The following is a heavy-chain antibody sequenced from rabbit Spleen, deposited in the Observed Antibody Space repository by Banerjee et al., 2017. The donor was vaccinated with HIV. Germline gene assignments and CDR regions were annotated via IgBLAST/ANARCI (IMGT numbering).Heavy chain of an antibody. J-gene: IGHJ4*01. CDR3: ARDSYDDYGDYWGSYYFNL. V-gene: IGHV1S47*01. CDR1: GFDFSSYG. D-gene: IGHD2-1*01. Sequence: QEQLVESGGGLVTPGGSLTLTCKASGFDFSSYGVSWVRQAPGKGLEWIGYIDPIFGSAYYASWVNGRFSISRENTQNTVTLQMTSLTAADTATYFCARDSYDDYGDYWGSYYFNLWGQGTLVTVS. CDR2: IDPIFGSA.